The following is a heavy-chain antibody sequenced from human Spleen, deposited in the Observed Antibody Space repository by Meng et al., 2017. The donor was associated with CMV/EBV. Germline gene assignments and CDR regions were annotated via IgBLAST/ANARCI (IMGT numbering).Heavy chain of an antibody. CDR1: GGSVSGHY. Sequence: GGSVSGHYWSWLRQPPGKGLEWIGEINHSGSPNYNPSLKSRVTISVDTSKNQFSLKLSSVTAADTAVYYCARRSVMITMVRGVGFDPWGQGTLVTVSS. CDR2: INHSGSP. J-gene: IGHJ5*02. V-gene: IGHV4-34*01. D-gene: IGHD3-10*01. CDR3: ARRSVMITMVRGVGFDP.